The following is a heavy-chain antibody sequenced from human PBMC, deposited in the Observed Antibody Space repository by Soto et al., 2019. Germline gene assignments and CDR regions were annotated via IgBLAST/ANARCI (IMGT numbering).Heavy chain of an antibody. J-gene: IGHJ6*02. D-gene: IGHD1-26*01. Sequence: VASVKVSCKASGVTFSGYAISWVRQAPGQGLEWMGGIIPIFGTANYAQKFQGRVTITADKSTSTAYMELSSLRSEDTAVYYCARDRWVGATTGYYGMDVWGQGTTVTVSS. CDR2: IIPIFGTA. CDR1: GVTFSGYA. V-gene: IGHV1-69*06. CDR3: ARDRWVGATTGYYGMDV.